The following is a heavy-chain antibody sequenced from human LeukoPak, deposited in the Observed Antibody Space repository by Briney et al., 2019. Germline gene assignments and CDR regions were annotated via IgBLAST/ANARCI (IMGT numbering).Heavy chain of an antibody. D-gene: IGHD4-17*01. CDR2: ISGSGGST. CDR3: AKEHYVDGAFDI. J-gene: IGHJ3*02. Sequence: GGSLGLSCTASGFTFSSYWMSWVRQAPGKGLEWVSAISGSGGSTYYADSVKGRFTISRDNSKNTLYLQMNSLRAEDTAVYYCAKEHYVDGAFDIWGQGTMVTVSS. CDR1: GFTFSSYW. V-gene: IGHV3-23*01.